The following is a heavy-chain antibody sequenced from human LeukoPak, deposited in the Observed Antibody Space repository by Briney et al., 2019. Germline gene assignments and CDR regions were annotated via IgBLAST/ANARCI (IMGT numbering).Heavy chain of an antibody. J-gene: IGHJ6*03. V-gene: IGHV4-34*01. D-gene: IGHD3-10*01. CDR3: ARLNYYGSGSPYYYYYYMDV. CDR2: INHSGST. CDR1: GGSISSYY. Sequence: QPSETLSLTCTVSGGSISSYYWSWIRQSPGKGLEWIGEINHSGSTNYNPSLKSRVTISVDTSKNQFSLKLSSVTAADTAVYYCARLNYYGSGSPYYYYYYMDVWGKGTTVTVSS.